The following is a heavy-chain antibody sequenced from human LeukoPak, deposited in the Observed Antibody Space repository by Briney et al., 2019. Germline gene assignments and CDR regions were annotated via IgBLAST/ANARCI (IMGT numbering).Heavy chain of an antibody. Sequence: PSETLSLSCTVSGGSISSSNSYWGWIRQPPGKGLEWIGSIYYGGSTNYNPSLKSRVTISLDTSKSQFSLKVRYVTAADTAVYYCARGLNDSWTGENYWGQGTLVTVSS. CDR3: ARGLNDSWTGENY. D-gene: IGHD3-3*01. J-gene: IGHJ4*02. CDR2: IYYGGST. V-gene: IGHV4-39*07. CDR1: GGSISSSNSY.